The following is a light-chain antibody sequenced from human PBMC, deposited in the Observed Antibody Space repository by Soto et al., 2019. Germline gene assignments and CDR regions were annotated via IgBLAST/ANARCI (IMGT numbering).Light chain of an antibody. CDR1: ASDIGYYNF. V-gene: IGLV2-14*03. Sequence: QSVLTQPASVSGSLGQSITISCTGAASDIGYYNFVSWYQQHPATAPNLIIYDVSHRPSGISFRFSGSKSGNTASLTISGLRAEDEAAYYCSSYTCTDTPRVFGGGTQLTVL. J-gene: IGLJ3*02. CDR3: SSYTCTDTPRV. CDR2: DVS.